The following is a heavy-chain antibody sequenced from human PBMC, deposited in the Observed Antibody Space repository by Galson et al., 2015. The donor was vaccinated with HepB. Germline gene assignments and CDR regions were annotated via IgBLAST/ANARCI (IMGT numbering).Heavy chain of an antibody. CDR1: GGSFSGYY. D-gene: IGHD4-17*01. V-gene: IGHV4-34*01. Sequence: LSLTCAVYGGSFSGYYWSWIRQPPGKGLEWIGEINHSGSTNYNPSLKSRVTISVDTSKNQFSLKLSSVTAADTAVYYCARGGYDYGDYNRVAAFDIWGQGTMVTVSS. CDR2: INHSGST. CDR3: ARGGYDYGDYNRVAAFDI. J-gene: IGHJ3*02.